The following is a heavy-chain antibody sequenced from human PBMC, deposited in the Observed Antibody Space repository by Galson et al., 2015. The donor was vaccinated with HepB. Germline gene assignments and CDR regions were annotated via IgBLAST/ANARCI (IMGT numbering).Heavy chain of an antibody. CDR2: IIPIFGTA. CDR3: ARGFDYCSGGSCYSFG. D-gene: IGHD2-15*01. Sequence: SVTVSCKASGGTFSSYAISWVRQAPGQGLEWMGGIIPIFGTANYAQKFQGRVTITADESTSTAYMELSSLRSEDTAVYYCARGFDYCSGGSCYSFGWGQGTLVTVSS. V-gene: IGHV1-69*13. J-gene: IGHJ4*02. CDR1: GGTFSSYA.